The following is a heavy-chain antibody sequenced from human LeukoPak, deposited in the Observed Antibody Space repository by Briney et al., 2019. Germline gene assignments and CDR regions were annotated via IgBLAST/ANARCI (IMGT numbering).Heavy chain of an antibody. CDR3: ARGPGIAVAPLQH. CDR1: GFTLRSYS. V-gene: IGHV3-21*01. Sequence: GGSLRLSCEVSGFTLRSYSLTWVRQAPGKGLEWVSSIRSSGRDIFYADSVRGRFTIARDDAKNSLYLQMNSLRADDTAVYYCARGPGIAVAPLQHWGQGTLVTVSS. CDR2: IRSSGRDI. D-gene: IGHD6-19*01. J-gene: IGHJ1*01.